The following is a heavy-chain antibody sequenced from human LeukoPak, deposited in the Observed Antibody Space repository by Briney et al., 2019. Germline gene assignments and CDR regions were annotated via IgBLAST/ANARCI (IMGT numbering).Heavy chain of an antibody. Sequence: PGGSLRLSCAASGFTFDDYAMHWVRQAPGKGLEWVSGISWNSGSIGYADSVKGRFTISRDNAKNSLYLQMNSLRAEDTALYYCAKAYRGRAFGYDSSGYYLVAFDIWGQGTMVTVSS. CDR2: ISWNSGSI. D-gene: IGHD3-22*01. J-gene: IGHJ3*02. CDR1: GFTFDDYA. V-gene: IGHV3-9*01. CDR3: AKAYRGRAFGYDSSGYYLVAFDI.